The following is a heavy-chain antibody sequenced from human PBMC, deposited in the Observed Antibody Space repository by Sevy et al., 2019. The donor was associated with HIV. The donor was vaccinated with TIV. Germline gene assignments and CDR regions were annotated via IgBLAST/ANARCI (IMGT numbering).Heavy chain of an antibody. CDR3: TRQLGGYYYYYGMDV. D-gene: IGHD7-27*01. CDR2: IRSKANSYAT. J-gene: IGHJ6*02. CDR1: GFTFSGSA. Sequence: GGSLRLSCAAPGFTFSGSAMHWVRQASWKGLEWVGRIRSKANSYATAYAASVKGRFTISRDDSKNTAYLQMNSLKTEDTAVYYCTRQLGGYYYYYGMDVWGQGTTVTVSS. V-gene: IGHV3-73*01.